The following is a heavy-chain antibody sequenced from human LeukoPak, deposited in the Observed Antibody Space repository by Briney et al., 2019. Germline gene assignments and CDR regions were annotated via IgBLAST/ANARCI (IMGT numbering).Heavy chain of an antibody. CDR1: GYTFTSYG. J-gene: IGHJ4*02. Sequence: GASVKVSCKASGYTFTSYGISWVRQAPGQGLEWMGWISAYNGNTNYAQKIQGRVTMTTDTSTSTAYMELRSLRSDDTAVYYCARGTELRSVYYFDYWGQGTLVTVSS. CDR3: ARGTELRSVYYFDY. CDR2: ISAYNGNT. V-gene: IGHV1-18*01. D-gene: IGHD3-3*01.